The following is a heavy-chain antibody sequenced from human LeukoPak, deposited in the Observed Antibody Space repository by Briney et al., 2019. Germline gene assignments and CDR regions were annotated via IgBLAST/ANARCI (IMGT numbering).Heavy chain of an antibody. CDR2: IYYSGSA. CDR1: GGSISSSSYY. CDR3: ARVPYSSGWYVVDY. Sequence: PSETLSLTCTVSGGSISSSSYYWGWIRQPPGKGLEWIGSIYYSGSAYYNPSLKSRVTISVDTSNNQFSLKLSSVTAADTAVYYCARVPYSSGWYVVDYWGQGTLVTVSS. J-gene: IGHJ4*02. V-gene: IGHV4-39*07. D-gene: IGHD6-19*01.